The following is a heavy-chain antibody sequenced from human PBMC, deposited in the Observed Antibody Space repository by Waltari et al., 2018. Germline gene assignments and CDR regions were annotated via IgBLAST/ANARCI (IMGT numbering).Heavy chain of an antibody. D-gene: IGHD3-22*01. CDR2: IRYDGSNK. CDR3: AKVGYYDSSGSDVDY. Sequence: QVQLVESGGGVVQPGGSLRLSCAASGFTFSSYGMHWVRQAPGKGLEWVAFIRYDGSNKYYADSVKGRFTISRDNSKNTLYLQMNSLRAEDTAVYYCAKVGYYDSSGSDVDYWGQGTLVTVSS. CDR1: GFTFSSYG. J-gene: IGHJ4*02. V-gene: IGHV3-30*02.